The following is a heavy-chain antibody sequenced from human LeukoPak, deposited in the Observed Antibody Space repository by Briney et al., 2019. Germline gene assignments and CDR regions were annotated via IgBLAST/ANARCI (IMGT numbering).Heavy chain of an antibody. D-gene: IGHD1-1*01. CDR1: GGSISSSTYY. Sequence: SETLSLTCTVSGGSISSSTYYWGWIRQPPGKGLEWIGNAYYSGSTYYNPSLKSRVTISVDTSKNQFSLKLSSVTAADTAVYYCARRTADRIFDYWGQGTLVTVSS. CDR2: AYYSGST. V-gene: IGHV4-39*01. CDR3: ARRTADRIFDY. J-gene: IGHJ4*02.